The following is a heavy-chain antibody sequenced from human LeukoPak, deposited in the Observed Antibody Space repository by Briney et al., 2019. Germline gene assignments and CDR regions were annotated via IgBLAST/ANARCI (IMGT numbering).Heavy chain of an antibody. D-gene: IGHD3-10*01. Sequence: SETLSLTCTVSGGSINNYYWSWVRQPPGKGLEWIGYVFYSGSTTYNPSLKSRLTISVDTSRNQFSLKLTSVTAADTAVYYCARGPWFGELLFDYWGQGTLVTVSS. CDR2: VFYSGST. V-gene: IGHV4-59*12. J-gene: IGHJ4*02. CDR3: ARGPWFGELLFDY. CDR1: GGSINNYY.